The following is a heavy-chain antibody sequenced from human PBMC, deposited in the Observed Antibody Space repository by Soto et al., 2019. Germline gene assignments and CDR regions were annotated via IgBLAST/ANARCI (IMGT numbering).Heavy chain of an antibody. CDR3: ARHLGSGWFLFYFDN. CDR2: IHPSDSDT. J-gene: IGHJ4*02. D-gene: IGHD6-19*01. V-gene: IGHV5-51*01. Sequence: GESLKISCKGSGYIFSNYWIGWVRQMPGKGLEWRGFIHPSDSDTRYSPSFQGQVTISADKSISTAYLQWGSLKASDTAMYYCARHLGSGWFLFYFDNWGQGTLVTVSS. CDR1: GYIFSNYW.